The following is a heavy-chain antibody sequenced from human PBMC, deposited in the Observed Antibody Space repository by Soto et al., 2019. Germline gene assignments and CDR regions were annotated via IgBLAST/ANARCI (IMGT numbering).Heavy chain of an antibody. V-gene: IGHV4-59*12. J-gene: IGHJ5*02. CDR1: GGSISSYY. D-gene: IGHD3-10*01. CDR2: IYYSGST. CDR3: ARDIWFGELPTSLGWFDP. Sequence: PSETLSLTCTVSGGSISSYYWSWIRQPPGKGLEWIGYIYYSGSTNYNPSLKSRVTISVDTSKNQFSLKLSSVTAADTAVYYCARDIWFGELPTSLGWFDPWGQGTLVTVSS.